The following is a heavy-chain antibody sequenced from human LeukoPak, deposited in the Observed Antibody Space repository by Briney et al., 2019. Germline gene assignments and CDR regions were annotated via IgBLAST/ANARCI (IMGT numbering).Heavy chain of an antibody. CDR1: GFTVSDNY. CDR2: MYSRGDT. D-gene: IGHD6-13*01. V-gene: IGHV3-53*01. CDR3: AGDAPQVPAAGVLAS. J-gene: IGHJ5*02. Sequence: GGSLRLSCAASGFTVSDNYMSWVRQAPGKGLEWVSVMYSRGDTYYANSVKGRFTFSRDISKNTLYLQMNGLRTEDTAMYYCAGDAPQVPAAGVLASWGQGTLVTVSS.